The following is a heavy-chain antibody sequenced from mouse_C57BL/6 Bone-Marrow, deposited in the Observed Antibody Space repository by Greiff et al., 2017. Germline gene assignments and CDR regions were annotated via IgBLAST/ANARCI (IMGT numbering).Heavy chain of an antibody. CDR2: IDPSDSET. Sequence: QVQLQQPGAELVRPGSSVKLSCKASGYTFTSYWMHWVKQRPIQGLEWIGNIDPSDSETPYNQKFKDKATLTVDKSSSTAYMQLSSLTSEDSAVXYCERGDGNYLYAMDYWGQGTSVTVSS. D-gene: IGHD2-1*01. CDR1: GYTFTSYW. J-gene: IGHJ4*01. CDR3: ERGDGNYLYAMDY. V-gene: IGHV1-52*01.